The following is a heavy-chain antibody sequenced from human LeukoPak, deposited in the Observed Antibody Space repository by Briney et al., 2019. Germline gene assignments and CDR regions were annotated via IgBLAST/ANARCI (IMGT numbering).Heavy chain of an antibody. V-gene: IGHV4-59*08. CDR2: IYYSGST. CDR1: GGSISSYY. Sequence: PSETLSLTCTVSGGSISSYYWSWIRQPPGKGLEWIGYIYYSGSTNYNPSLKSRVTISVDTSKNQFSLKLSSVTAADTAVYYCARRMYYYDSSGYGGFWLDPWGQGTLVTVSS. J-gene: IGHJ5*02. CDR3: ARRMYYYDSSGYGGFWLDP. D-gene: IGHD3-22*01.